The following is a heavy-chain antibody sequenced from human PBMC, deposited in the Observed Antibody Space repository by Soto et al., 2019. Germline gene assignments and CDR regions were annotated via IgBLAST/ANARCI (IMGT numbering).Heavy chain of an antibody. Sequence: QVPLVQSGAEVKKPGASVKVSCKASGYTFTSYGISWVRQAPGQGLEWMGWISAYNGNTNYAQKLQGRVTMTTDTSTSTAYMELRSLRSDDTAVYYCARAPAARTGQTPGRFDYWGQGTLVTVSS. D-gene: IGHD6-6*01. V-gene: IGHV1-18*04. J-gene: IGHJ4*02. CDR3: ARAPAARTGQTPGRFDY. CDR2: ISAYNGNT. CDR1: GYTFTSYG.